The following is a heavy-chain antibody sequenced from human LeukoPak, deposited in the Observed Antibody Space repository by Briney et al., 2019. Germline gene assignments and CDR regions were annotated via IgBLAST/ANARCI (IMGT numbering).Heavy chain of an antibody. J-gene: IGHJ5*02. CDR1: GFTFSSYW. Sequence: GGSLRLSRAASGFTFSSYWMSWVRQAPGKGLEWVANIKQDGSEKYYVDSVKGRFTISRDNAKNSLYLQMNSLRAEDTAVYYCARDAPTEIAVAGTRFDPWGQGTLVTVSS. CDR3: ARDAPTEIAVAGTRFDP. CDR2: IKQDGSEK. V-gene: IGHV3-7*03. D-gene: IGHD6-19*01.